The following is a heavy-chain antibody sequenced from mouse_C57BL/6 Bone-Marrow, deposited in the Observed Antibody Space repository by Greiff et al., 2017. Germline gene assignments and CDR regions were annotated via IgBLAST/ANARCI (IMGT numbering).Heavy chain of an antibody. Sequence: VQLQQSGTVLARPGASVKMSCKTSGYTFTSYWMHWVKQRPGQGLEWIGAIYPGNSDTSYNQKFKGKAKLTAVTSASTAYMELSSLPNEDSAVYYCTYPWFAYGGQGTLVTVSA. D-gene: IGHD5-5*01. J-gene: IGHJ3*01. V-gene: IGHV1-5*01. CDR1: GYTFTSYW. CDR3: TYPWFAY. CDR2: IYPGNSDT.